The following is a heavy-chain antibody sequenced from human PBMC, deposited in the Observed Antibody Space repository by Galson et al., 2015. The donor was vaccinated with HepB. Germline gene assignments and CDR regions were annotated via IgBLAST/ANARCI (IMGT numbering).Heavy chain of an antibody. CDR2: ISGSGGST. J-gene: IGHJ4*02. D-gene: IGHD6-13*01. Sequence: SLRLSCAASGFTFSSYAMSWVRQAPGKGLEWVSAISGSGGSTYYADSVKGRFTISRDNSKNTLYLQMDSLRAEDTAVYYCAKASFPHAAAGTEFDYWGQGTLVTVSS. V-gene: IGHV3-23*01. CDR1: GFTFSSYA. CDR3: AKASFPHAAAGTEFDY.